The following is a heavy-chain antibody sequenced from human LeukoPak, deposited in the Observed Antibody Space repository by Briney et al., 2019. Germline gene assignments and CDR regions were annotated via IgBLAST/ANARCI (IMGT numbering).Heavy chain of an antibody. V-gene: IGHV1-18*01. CDR2: ISAYNDNT. Sequence: ASVKVSCKASGYIFSNYGISWVRQAPGQGLEWMGWISAYNDNTNYAQKFQGRVSMTTDTSSSTAYMDLRSLRSDDTAVFYCAPPPPRRGWDSGDYHFDYWGQGTLVTVSS. J-gene: IGHJ4*02. CDR3: APPPPRRGWDSGDYHFDY. D-gene: IGHD4-17*01. CDR1: GYIFSNYG.